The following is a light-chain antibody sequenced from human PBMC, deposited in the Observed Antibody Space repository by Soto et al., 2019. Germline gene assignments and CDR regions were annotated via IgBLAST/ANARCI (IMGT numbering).Light chain of an antibody. J-gene: IGLJ2*01. CDR3: SSYTTSGPFVV. CDR2: DVS. V-gene: IGLV2-14*03. Sequence: QSVLTQPASVSGSPGQSITIYCTGSSSDIGGYKYVSWYQQHPGKSPKLMIFDVSSRPSGVCDRFSGTKSGNTASLTISGLQAGDEATYYCSSYTTSGPFVVFGVGTKLTVL. CDR1: SSDIGGYKY.